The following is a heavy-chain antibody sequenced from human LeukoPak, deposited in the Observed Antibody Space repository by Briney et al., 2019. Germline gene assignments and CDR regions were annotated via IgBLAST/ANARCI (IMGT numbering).Heavy chain of an antibody. D-gene: IGHD4-11*01. CDR2: ISPDGGGT. V-gene: IGHV3-23*01. CDR3: AKDLQYPVDC. J-gene: IGHJ4*02. CDR1: GFTFSDYG. Sequence: GGSLRLSCAASGFTFSDYGMAWVRQAPGEGLEWVSTISPDGGGTHYADSVTGRFAVSRDNSKNTVHLQMNDLRAEDTALYYCAKDLQYPVDCWGQGTLVTVSS.